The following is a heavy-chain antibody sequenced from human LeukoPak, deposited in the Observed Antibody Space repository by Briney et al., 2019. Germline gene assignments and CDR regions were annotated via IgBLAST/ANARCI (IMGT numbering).Heavy chain of an antibody. D-gene: IGHD3-22*01. J-gene: IGHJ4*02. CDR3: ARGPTSYDSSGYYSVY. Sequence: GGSLRLSCAAPGFTFSSYSMNWVRQAPGKGLEWVSSISSSSSYIYYADSVKGRFTISRDNAKNSLYLQMNSLRAEDTAVYYCARGPTSYDSSGYYSVYWGQGTLVTVSS. V-gene: IGHV3-21*01. CDR2: ISSSSSYI. CDR1: GFTFSSYS.